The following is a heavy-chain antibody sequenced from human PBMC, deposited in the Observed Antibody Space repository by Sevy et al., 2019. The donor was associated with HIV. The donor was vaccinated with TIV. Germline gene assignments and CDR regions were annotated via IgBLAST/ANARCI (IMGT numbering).Heavy chain of an antibody. CDR3: ASSLSKHLGTLDI. D-gene: IGHD3-16*01. J-gene: IGHJ3*02. V-gene: IGHV3-7*01. Sequence: GGSLRLSCVTSGLTFGLYWMSWVRQAPGKGLEWVANINTDGREKYYVDSVTGRFTLSRDNAKNSLYLQMNSLRAEDTAVYYCASSLSKHLGTLDIWAEGQWSPSPQ. CDR2: INTDGREK. CDR1: GLTFGLYW.